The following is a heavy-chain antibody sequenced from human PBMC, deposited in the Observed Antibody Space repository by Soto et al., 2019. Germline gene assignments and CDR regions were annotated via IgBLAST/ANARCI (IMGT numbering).Heavy chain of an antibody. D-gene: IGHD3-3*01. CDR3: ARGVSYDFWNGFYLYYKGLDV. Sequence: GASVKVSCKASGYTFSSHGSSGVRQAPGQGLEWMGWISPYNGDTNYEKKFQDRVTMATDTSTSIAYMELTSLRSDDTRVYYCARGVSYDFWNGFYLYYKGLDVWGQGTAVTVSS. CDR1: GYTFSSHG. J-gene: IGHJ6*02. V-gene: IGHV1-18*04. CDR2: ISPYNGDT.